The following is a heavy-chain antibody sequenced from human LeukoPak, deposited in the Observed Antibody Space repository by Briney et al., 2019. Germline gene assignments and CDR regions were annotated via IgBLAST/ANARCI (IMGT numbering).Heavy chain of an antibody. J-gene: IGHJ5*02. V-gene: IGHV1-69*05. CDR1: GGTFSSYA. Sequence: SVKVSCKASGGTFSSYAISWVRQAPGQGLEWMGRIIPIFGTANYAQKFQGRVTITTDESTSTAYMELSSLRSEDRAVYYCAMTTLTYYDILTGYPNWFDPWGQGTLVTVSS. CDR3: AMTTLTYYDILTGYPNWFDP. D-gene: IGHD3-9*01. CDR2: IIPIFGTA.